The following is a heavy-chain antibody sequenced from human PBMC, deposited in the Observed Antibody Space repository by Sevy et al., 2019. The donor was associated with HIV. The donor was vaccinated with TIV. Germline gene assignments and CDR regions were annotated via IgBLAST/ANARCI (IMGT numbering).Heavy chain of an antibody. CDR2: ICYDGTIK. D-gene: IGHD2-21*02. J-gene: IGHJ4*02. V-gene: IGHV3-30*03. Sequence: GGSLRLSCAASGFTFSSYVMHWVRPAPGKGLEWVALICYDGTIKHYADSVKGRFTISRDNSKDTLLLQMNSLTPEDTAVYYCARVGGYCGGDCYSIDYWGQGALVTVSS. CDR1: GFTFSSYV. CDR3: ARVGGYCGGDCYSIDY.